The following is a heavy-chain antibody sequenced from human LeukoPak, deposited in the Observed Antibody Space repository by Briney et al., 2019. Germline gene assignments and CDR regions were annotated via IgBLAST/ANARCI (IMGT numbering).Heavy chain of an antibody. CDR2: MNPNSGNT. CDR1: GGTFSSYA. Sequence: ASVKVSCKASGGTFSSYAISWVRQAPGQGLEWMGWMNPNSGNTGYAQKFQGRVTITRNTSISTAYMELSSLRSEDTAVYYCAREGLLWFGELSPPAYYYYYMDVWGKGTTVTISS. J-gene: IGHJ6*03. CDR3: AREGLLWFGELSPPAYYYYYMDV. D-gene: IGHD3-10*01. V-gene: IGHV1-8*02.